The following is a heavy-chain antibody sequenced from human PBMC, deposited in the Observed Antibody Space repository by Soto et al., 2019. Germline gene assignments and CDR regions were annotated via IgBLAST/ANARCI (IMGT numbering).Heavy chain of an antibody. CDR2: IIPIFGTA. J-gene: IGHJ3*02. CDR3: ARPSIAARRDAFDI. Sequence: ASVKVSCKASGGTFSSYAISWVRQAPGQGLEWMGGIIPIFGTANYAQKFQGRVTITADESTSTAYMELSSLRSEDTAVYYCARPSIAARRDAFDIWGQGTMVTVSS. V-gene: IGHV1-69*13. D-gene: IGHD6-6*01. CDR1: GGTFSSYA.